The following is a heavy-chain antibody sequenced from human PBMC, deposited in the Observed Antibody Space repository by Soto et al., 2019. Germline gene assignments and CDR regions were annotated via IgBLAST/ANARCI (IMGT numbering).Heavy chain of an antibody. D-gene: IGHD5-18*01. Sequence: PSETLSLTCTVSGGSISSSSYYWGWIRQPPGKGLEWIGSIYYSGSTYYNPSLKSRVTISVDTSKNQFSLKLSSVTAADTAVYSCPRRGAGAMVYYYYGMDVWGQGTTVTVSS. CDR1: GGSISSSSYY. V-gene: IGHV4-39*01. CDR3: PRRGAGAMVYYYYGMDV. CDR2: IYYSGST. J-gene: IGHJ6*02.